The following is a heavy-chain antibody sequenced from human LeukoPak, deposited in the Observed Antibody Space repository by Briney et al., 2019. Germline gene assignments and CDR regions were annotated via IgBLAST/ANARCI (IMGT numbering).Heavy chain of an antibody. D-gene: IGHD5-18*01. CDR1: GGSISSYY. CDR2: IYYSGST. J-gene: IGHJ4*02. V-gene: IGHV4-59*01. Sequence: RTSETLSLTCTVSGGSISSYYWSWIRQPPGKGLEWIGYIYYSGSTNYNPSLKSRVTISVDTSKNQFSLKLSSVTAADTAVYYCARSRGYSYGCDYWGQGTLVTVSS. CDR3: ARSRGYSYGCDY.